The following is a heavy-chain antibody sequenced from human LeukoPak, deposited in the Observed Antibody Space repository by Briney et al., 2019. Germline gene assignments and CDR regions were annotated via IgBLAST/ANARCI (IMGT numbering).Heavy chain of an antibody. CDR3: ARGYDFWSGYYSTQPDYYYYYMDV. Sequence: GGSLRLSCAASGFTFSSYSMNWVRQAPGKGLEWVSSISSSSSYIYYADSVKGRFTIPRDNAKNSLYLQMNSLRAEDTAVYYCARGYDFWSGYYSTQPDYYYYYMDVWGKGPTVTVSS. CDR2: ISSSSSYI. J-gene: IGHJ6*03. D-gene: IGHD3-3*01. CDR1: GFTFSSYS. V-gene: IGHV3-21*01.